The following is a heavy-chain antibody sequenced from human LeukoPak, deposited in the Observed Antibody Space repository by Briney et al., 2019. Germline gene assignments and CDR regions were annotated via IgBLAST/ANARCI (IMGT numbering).Heavy chain of an antibody. CDR1: GFTFSSYS. CDR3: ARDNTAMVFDY. D-gene: IGHD5-18*01. Sequence: GGSLRLSCAASGFTFSSYSMNWVRQAPGKGLEWVSSISSSSSYIYYADSVKGRFAISRDNAKNSLYLQMNSLRAEDTAVYYCARDNTAMVFDYWGQGTLVTVSS. J-gene: IGHJ4*02. V-gene: IGHV3-21*01. CDR2: ISSSSSYI.